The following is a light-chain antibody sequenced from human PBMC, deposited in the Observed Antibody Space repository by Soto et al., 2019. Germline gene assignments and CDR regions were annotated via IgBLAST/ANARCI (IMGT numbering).Light chain of an antibody. CDR2: WAS. V-gene: IGKV4-1*01. CDR3: QQHYDAPYA. J-gene: IGKJ2*01. Sequence: DIVMTQSPDSLAVSPGERATINCKSSQSVLSSSNNRNYLIWYQQKPGQPPKLLIYWASTRESGVPDRFSGSGSGTDFTLTISSLQAEDGAVYYCQQHYDAPYAFGQGTKLEIK. CDR1: QSVLSSSNNRNY.